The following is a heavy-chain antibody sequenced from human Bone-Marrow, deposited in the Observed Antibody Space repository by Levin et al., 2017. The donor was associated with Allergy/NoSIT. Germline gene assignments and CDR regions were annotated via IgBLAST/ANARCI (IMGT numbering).Heavy chain of an antibody. V-gene: IGHV3-33*01. Sequence: GESLKISCAASGFTFSSYGMHWVRQAPGKGLEWVAVIWYDGSNKYYADSVKGRFTISRDNSKNTLYLQMNSLRAEDTAVYYCARDHRIAAAGQGGFDYWGQGTLVTVSS. J-gene: IGHJ4*02. D-gene: IGHD6-13*01. CDR2: IWYDGSNK. CDR3: ARDHRIAAAGQGGFDY. CDR1: GFTFSSYG.